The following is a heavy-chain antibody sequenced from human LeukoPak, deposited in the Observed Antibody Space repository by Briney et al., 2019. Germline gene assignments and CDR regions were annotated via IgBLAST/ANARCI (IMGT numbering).Heavy chain of an antibody. CDR2: ISSSSSYI. Sequence: GGSLRLSCAASGFTFSSYSMNWVRQAPGKGLEWVSSISSSSSYIYYADSVKGRFTISRDNAKNSLYLQMNSLRAEDTALYYCAKDGYYDYVWGSYRSSPFDYWGQGTLVTVSS. CDR3: AKDGYYDYVWGSYRSSPFDY. D-gene: IGHD3-16*02. V-gene: IGHV3-21*04. J-gene: IGHJ4*02. CDR1: GFTFSSYS.